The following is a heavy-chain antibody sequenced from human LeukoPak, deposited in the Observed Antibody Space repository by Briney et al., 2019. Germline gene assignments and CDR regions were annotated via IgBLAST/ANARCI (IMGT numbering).Heavy chain of an antibody. CDR1: GFSLSRYW. V-gene: IGHV3-11*01. CDR3: ARGTRGSSTPGLDY. J-gene: IGHJ4*02. CDR2: ISSSGSTI. Sequence: GGSLRLSCAASGFSLSRYWMSWVRQAPGKGLEWVSYISSSGSTIYYADSVKGRFTISRDNAKNSLYLQMNSLRAEDTAVYYCARGTRGSSTPGLDYWGQGTLVTVSS. D-gene: IGHD5-12*01.